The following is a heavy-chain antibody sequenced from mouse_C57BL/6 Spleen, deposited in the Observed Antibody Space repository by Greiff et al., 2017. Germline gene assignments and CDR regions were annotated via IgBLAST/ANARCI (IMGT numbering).Heavy chain of an antibody. CDR1: GYTFTGYW. CDR3: ARDYGSSPYFDY. Sequence: QVQLQQSGAELMKPGASVKLSCKATGYTFTGYWIEWVKQRPGHGLEWIGEILPGGGSTNYNEKFKGKATFTADTSSNTAYMQLSSLTTEDSAIDYCARDYGSSPYFDYWGQGTTLTVSS. CDR2: ILPGGGST. D-gene: IGHD1-1*01. J-gene: IGHJ2*01. V-gene: IGHV1-9*01.